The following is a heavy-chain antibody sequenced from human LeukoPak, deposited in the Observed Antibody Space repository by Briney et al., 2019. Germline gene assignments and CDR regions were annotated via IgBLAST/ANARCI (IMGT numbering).Heavy chain of an antibody. V-gene: IGHV3-33*01. CDR1: GFTFSSYG. J-gene: IGHJ4*02. D-gene: IGHD3-10*01. CDR2: IWYDGSNK. CDR3: ARDRGESYFDY. Sequence: PGGSLRLSCAASGFTFSSYGMHWVRQAPGKGLQWVAFIWYDGSNKYYADSVKGRFTISRDNSKNTLYLQINSRRAEDTAVYYCARDRGESYFDYWGQGTLVTVSS.